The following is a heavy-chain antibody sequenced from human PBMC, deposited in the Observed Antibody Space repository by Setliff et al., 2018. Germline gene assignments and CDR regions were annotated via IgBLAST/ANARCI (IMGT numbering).Heavy chain of an antibody. Sequence: ASVKVSCKASGYTFTNYAMHWVRQAPGQGLEWMGMVNPGGGSSTSTQRFQGRVTMTRDTSTNTAYMELNSLTSNDTAVYYCARAGLAAAGRKGVFDHWGQGTLVTVSS. J-gene: IGHJ4*02. V-gene: IGHV1-46*01. CDR3: ARAGLAAAGRKGVFDH. CDR1: GYTFTNYA. D-gene: IGHD6-13*01. CDR2: VNPGGGSS.